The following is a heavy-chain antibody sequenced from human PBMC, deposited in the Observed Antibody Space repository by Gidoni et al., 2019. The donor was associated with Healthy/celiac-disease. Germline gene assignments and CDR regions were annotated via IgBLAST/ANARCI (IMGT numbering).Heavy chain of an antibody. CDR2: IFSNDEK. J-gene: IGHJ5*02. Sequence: QVTLKESGPVLVKPTETLTLTCTVSGFSLSNARMGVSWIRQPPGKALEWLAHIFSNDEKSYSTSLKSRLTISKDTSKSQVVLTMTNMDPVDTATYYCARIQATIPEYWFDPWGQGTLVTVSS. CDR3: ARIQATIPEYWFDP. D-gene: IGHD5-12*01. CDR1: GFSLSNARMG. V-gene: IGHV2-26*01.